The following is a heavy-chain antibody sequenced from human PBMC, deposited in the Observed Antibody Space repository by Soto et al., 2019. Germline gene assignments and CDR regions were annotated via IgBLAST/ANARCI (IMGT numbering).Heavy chain of an antibody. CDR2: IIPIFGTA. J-gene: IGHJ3*02. D-gene: IGHD3-16*02. CDR1: GGTFSSYA. Sequence: SVKVSCKASGGTFSSYAISWVRQAPGQGLEWMGGIIPIFGTANYAQKLQGRVTITADESTSTAYMELSSLRSEDTAVYYCARGQPVYDYVWGSYRSDAFDIWGQGTMVTVSS. V-gene: IGHV1-69*13. CDR3: ARGQPVYDYVWGSYRSDAFDI.